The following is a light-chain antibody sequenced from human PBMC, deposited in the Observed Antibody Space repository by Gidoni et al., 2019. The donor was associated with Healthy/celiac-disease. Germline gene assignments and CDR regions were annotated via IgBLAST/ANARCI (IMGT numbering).Light chain of an antibody. CDR2: DAS. V-gene: IGKV3-11*01. J-gene: IGKJ3*01. CDR1: QSVSSD. CDR3: QQRSNWPLT. Sequence: EIVLTQSPATLSLSPGERATLSCRASQSVSSDLSWYQQKPGQAPRLLIYDASNRATGIPDRFSGSGSVTDFTLTISSLEPEEFAVYYCQQRSNWPLTFGPGTKVDIK.